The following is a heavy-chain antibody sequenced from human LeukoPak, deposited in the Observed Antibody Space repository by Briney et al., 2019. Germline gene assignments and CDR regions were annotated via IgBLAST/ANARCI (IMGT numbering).Heavy chain of an antibody. Sequence: GRSLRLSCAASGFTFSSYGMHWVRQAPGKGLEWVAVTWYDGSNKYYADSVKGRFTISRDNSKNTLYLQMNSLRAEDTAVYYCAKDSSSWDEPDYWGQGTLVTVSS. CDR2: TWYDGSNK. J-gene: IGHJ4*02. V-gene: IGHV3-33*06. D-gene: IGHD6-13*01. CDR3: AKDSSSWDEPDY. CDR1: GFTFSSYG.